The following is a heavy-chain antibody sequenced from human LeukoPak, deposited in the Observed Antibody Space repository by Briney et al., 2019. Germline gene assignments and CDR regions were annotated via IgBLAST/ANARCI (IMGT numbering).Heavy chain of an antibody. CDR2: ISYDGSNK. D-gene: IGHD2-2*01. CDR3: AMRGDILVIPATYMFDY. J-gene: IGHJ4*02. CDR1: GFTFSSYG. Sequence: PGGSLRLSCAASGFTFSSYGMHWVRQAPCKGLEWVAVISYDGSNKYYADSVKGRFTISRDNANDSLYLQMNSLRAEDTAVYYCAMRGDILVIPATYMFDYWGQGTLVTVSS. V-gene: IGHV3-30*03.